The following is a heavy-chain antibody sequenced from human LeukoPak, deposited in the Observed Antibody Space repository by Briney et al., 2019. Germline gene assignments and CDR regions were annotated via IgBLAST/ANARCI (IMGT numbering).Heavy chain of an antibody. V-gene: IGHV3-21*01. CDR2: ISSGSTYI. Sequence: GSLSLSCAASGFPFSSYTMNWVRQAPGKGLEWVSSISSGSTYIYYADSVKGRLTISRDNAKNSLYLQMNSLRAEDTAVYYCAAHYYDSSGWLGPFDIWGQGTMVTVSS. D-gene: IGHD3-22*01. J-gene: IGHJ3*02. CDR1: GFPFSSYT. CDR3: AAHYYDSSGWLGPFDI.